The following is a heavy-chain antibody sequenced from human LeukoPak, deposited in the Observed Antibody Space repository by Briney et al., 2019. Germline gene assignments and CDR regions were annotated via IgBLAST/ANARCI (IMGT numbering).Heavy chain of an antibody. D-gene: IGHD6-13*01. CDR1: GFTFSSYW. J-gene: IGHJ4*02. Sequence: GGSLRLSCAASGFTFSSYWMHWVRQAPGKGLVWVSRINSDGSSTSYADSVKGRFTISRDNAKNTLYLQMNSLRAEDTAVYYCARAQVGIAAPYWGQGTLVTVSS. V-gene: IGHV3-74*01. CDR2: INSDGSST. CDR3: ARAQVGIAAPY.